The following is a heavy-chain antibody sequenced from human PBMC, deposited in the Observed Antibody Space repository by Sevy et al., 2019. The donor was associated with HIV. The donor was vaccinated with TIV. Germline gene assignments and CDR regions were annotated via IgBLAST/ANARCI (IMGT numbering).Heavy chain of an antibody. J-gene: IGHJ4*02. CDR3: ARLRYSDPRGQYYGGGADYFDY. Sequence: ASVKVSCSTSGYTFSVHYIYWVRQAAGQGLEWMGWINPNTGDTNFSPKFKGRVTMTRDSSINTAYMELSRLTSADTAVYFCARLRYSDPRGQYYGGGADYFDYWGQGTLVTVSS. CDR1: GYTFSVHY. V-gene: IGHV1-2*02. CDR2: INPNTGDT. D-gene: IGHD3-22*01.